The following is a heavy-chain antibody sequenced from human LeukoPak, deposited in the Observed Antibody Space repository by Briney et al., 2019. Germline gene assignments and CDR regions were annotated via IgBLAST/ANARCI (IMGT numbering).Heavy chain of an antibody. CDR1: GFTFSNYA. CDR3: ARARFGYNRGPFDY. CDR2: LSYDGSNK. D-gene: IGHD5-24*01. V-gene: IGHV3-30-3*01. Sequence: PGGSLRLSCAASGFTFSNYAMHWVRQAPGKGLEWVAFLSYDGSNKHYAEPVQGRLTISRDNSKNTLYLQMNSLRPEDTAVYYCARARFGYNRGPFDYWGQGILVTVSS. J-gene: IGHJ4*02.